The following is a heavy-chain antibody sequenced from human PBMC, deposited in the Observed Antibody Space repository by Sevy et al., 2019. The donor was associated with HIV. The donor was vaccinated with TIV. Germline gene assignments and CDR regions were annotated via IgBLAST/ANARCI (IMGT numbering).Heavy chain of an antibody. J-gene: IGHJ5*02. D-gene: IGHD6-19*01. CDR3: ARGKIGQWLTA. CDR1: GFTFSSYA. CDR2: ISYDGSNK. Sequence: GGSLRLSCAASGFTFSSYAMHWVRQAPGKGLEWVAVISYDGSNKYYADSVKGRFTISRDNSKNTLYLQMNSLRAEDTAVHYCARGKIGQWLTAWGQGTLVTVSS. V-gene: IGHV3-30-3*01.